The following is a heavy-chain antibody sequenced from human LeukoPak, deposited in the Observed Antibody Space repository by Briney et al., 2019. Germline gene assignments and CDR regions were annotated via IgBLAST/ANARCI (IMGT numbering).Heavy chain of an antibody. D-gene: IGHD6-13*01. CDR2: IIPILGIA. J-gene: IGHJ4*02. CDR3: AKGYSSSWYKYYFDY. V-gene: IGHV1-69*04. Sequence: GSSVKVSCKASGGTFSSYAISWVRQAPGQGLEWMGRIIPILGIANYAQKFQGRVTITADKSTSTAYMELSSLRSEDTAVYYCAKGYSSSWYKYYFDYWGQGTLVTVSS. CDR1: GGTFSSYA.